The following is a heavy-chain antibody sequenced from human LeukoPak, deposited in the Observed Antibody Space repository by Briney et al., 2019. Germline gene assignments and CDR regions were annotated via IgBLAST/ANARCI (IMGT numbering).Heavy chain of an antibody. V-gene: IGHV1-69*13. CDR3: ARDHATGSAYYYYYMDV. Sequence: ASVKVSCKASGGTFSGYAISWVRQAPGQGLEWMGGIIPIFGTANYAQKFQGRVTITADESTSTAYMELSSLRSEDTAVYYCARDHATGSAYYYYYMDVWGKGTAVTVSS. CDR2: IIPIFGTA. D-gene: IGHD2-15*01. CDR1: GGTFSGYA. J-gene: IGHJ6*03.